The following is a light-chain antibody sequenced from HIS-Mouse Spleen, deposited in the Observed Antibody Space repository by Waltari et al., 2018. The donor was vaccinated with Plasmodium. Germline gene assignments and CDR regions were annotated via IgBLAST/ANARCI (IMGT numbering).Light chain of an antibody. CDR2: DVS. J-gene: IGLJ3*02. Sequence: QSALTQPRSVSGSPGQSVTLSCTGTSSDVGGYNYVSWYPQPPGKAPTLMIYDVSKRPSGVPDRFAGSKSGNTAALTISGLQAEDEADYYCCSYAGSYTWVFGGGTKLTVL. CDR1: SSDVGGYNY. CDR3: CSYAGSYTWV. V-gene: IGLV2-11*01.